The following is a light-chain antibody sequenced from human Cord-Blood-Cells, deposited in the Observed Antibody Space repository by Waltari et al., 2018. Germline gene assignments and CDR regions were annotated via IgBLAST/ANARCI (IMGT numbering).Light chain of an antibody. Sequence: DIVMTQSPLSLPVTPGEPASISCRSSQSLLHSNGYNYLDWYLQKPGQSPQLLIYLGSNRASWVPDRFSGSGSGTDFTLNISRVDAEDVGVYYCMQALQTPWTFGQGTKVEIK. J-gene: IGKJ1*01. CDR1: QSLLHSNGYNY. CDR3: MQALQTPWT. V-gene: IGKV2-28*01. CDR2: LGS.